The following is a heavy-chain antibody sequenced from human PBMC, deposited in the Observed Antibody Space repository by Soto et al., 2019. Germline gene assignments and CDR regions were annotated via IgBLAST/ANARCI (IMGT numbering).Heavy chain of an antibody. D-gene: IGHD3-16*02. CDR3: ARLPTNDVWGSYRYKQVDY. Sequence: QVQLQQWGAGLLKPSETLSLTCAVYGGSFSGYYWSWIRQPPGKGLEWIGEINHSGSTNYNPSLKSRVTISVDTSKYQFSLQLSSVTAADTAVYYCARLPTNDVWGSYRYKQVDYWGQGTLVTVSS. CDR1: GGSFSGYY. J-gene: IGHJ4*02. CDR2: INHSGST. V-gene: IGHV4-34*01.